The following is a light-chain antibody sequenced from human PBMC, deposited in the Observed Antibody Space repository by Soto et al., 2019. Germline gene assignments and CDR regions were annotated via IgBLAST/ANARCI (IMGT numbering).Light chain of an antibody. CDR1: QSVSTN. CDR2: GAS. Sequence: EIEMTQSPATLPVSPGERATLSCRASQSVSTNLAWYQQKPGQAPRLLIYGASSRATGIPDRFSGSGSGTDFTLTISRLEPEDFAVYYCQQYGSQLTFGGGTKVDIK. CDR3: QQYGSQLT. V-gene: IGKV3-20*01. J-gene: IGKJ4*01.